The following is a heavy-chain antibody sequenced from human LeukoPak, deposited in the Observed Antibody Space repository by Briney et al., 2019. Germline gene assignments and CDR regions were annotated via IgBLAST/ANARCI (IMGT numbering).Heavy chain of an antibody. D-gene: IGHD2-15*01. CDR2: ISAYNGNT. V-gene: IGHV1-18*01. CDR1: GYTFTSYG. CDR3: ARPRKCSGGSCYYDY. J-gene: IGHJ4*02. Sequence: ASVKVSCKASGYTFTSYGISWVRQAPGQGLEWMGWISAYNGNTNYAQKLQGRVTMTTNTSTSTAYMELRSLRSDDTAVYYCARPRKCSGGSCYYDYWGQGTLVTVSS.